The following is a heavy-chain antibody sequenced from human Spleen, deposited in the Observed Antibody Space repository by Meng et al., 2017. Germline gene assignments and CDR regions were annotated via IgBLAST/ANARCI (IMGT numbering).Heavy chain of an antibody. CDR3: ARVNSGYVYDY. V-gene: IGHV7-4-1*02. Sequence: QVPLLQSVSELKKPGASVKVSCKASGYTFTTYAINWVRQAPGQGLEWMGWINTNTGNPTYAQGFTGRFVFSLDTSVSTAYLQISSLKAEDTAVYYCARVNSGYVYDYWGQGTLVTVSS. CDR2: INTNTGNP. J-gene: IGHJ4*02. D-gene: IGHD5-12*01. CDR1: GYTFTTYA.